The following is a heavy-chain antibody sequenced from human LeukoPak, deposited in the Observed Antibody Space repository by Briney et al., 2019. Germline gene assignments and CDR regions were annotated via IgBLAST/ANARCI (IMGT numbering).Heavy chain of an antibody. CDR1: GGSFDSKY. CDR3: PNYIRNVHYYMDV. V-gene: IGHV4-4*09. J-gene: IGHJ6*03. D-gene: IGHD1-1*01. Sequence: SETLSLTCSVSGGSFDSKYWSWIRQPPGKGLEWIGYIYTSGSTNFNPSLRSRVAMSIDTSKNQFSLKVHSVTAADTAVYYCPNYIRNVHYYMDVWGKGTTVIVSS. CDR2: IYTSGST.